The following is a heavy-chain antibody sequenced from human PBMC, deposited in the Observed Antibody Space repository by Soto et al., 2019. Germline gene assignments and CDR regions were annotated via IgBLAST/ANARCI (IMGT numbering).Heavy chain of an antibody. CDR1: GYSFTSYW. D-gene: IGHD3-3*01. CDR3: ARQGLGNYDFWSGSPPALDYYYYMDV. CDR2: IYPGDSDT. V-gene: IGHV5-51*01. J-gene: IGHJ6*03. Sequence: GESLKISCKGSGYSFTSYWIGWVRQMPGKGLEWMGIIYPGDSDTRYSPSFQGQVTISADKSISTAYLQWSSLKASDTAMYYCARQGLGNYDFWSGSPPALDYYYYMDVWGKGTTVTVSS.